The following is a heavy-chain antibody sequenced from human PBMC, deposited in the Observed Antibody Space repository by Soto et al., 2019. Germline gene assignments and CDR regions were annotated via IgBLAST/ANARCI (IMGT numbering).Heavy chain of an antibody. J-gene: IGHJ3*02. CDR1: GYTFTSYA. D-gene: IGHD2-15*01. V-gene: IGHV1-3*01. CDR3: ARLEGLGYCSGGSCYPRVYAFDI. Sequence: AAVKVSCKASGYTFTSYAMHWVRQAPGQRLEGMGWINAGNGNTKYSQKFQGRVTITRDTSASTAYMELSSLRSEDTAVYYCARLEGLGYCSGGSCYPRVYAFDIWGQGTMVTVSS. CDR2: INAGNGNT.